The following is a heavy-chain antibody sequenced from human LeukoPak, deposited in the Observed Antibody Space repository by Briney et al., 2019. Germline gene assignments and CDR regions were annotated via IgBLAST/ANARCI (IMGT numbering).Heavy chain of an antibody. CDR2: VNPDGIVK. J-gene: IGHJ4*02. D-gene: IGHD3-16*01. CDR3: AGLWGGVTIFDY. CDR1: GFSLSAFW. Sequence: GGSLRLSCAASGFSLSAFWMSWVRQAPGKGLEWVASVNPDGIVKHYVDSVKGRFTVSRDNADNSLYLQTNSLRVDDTALYYCAGLWGGVTIFDYWGQGTLVTVSS. V-gene: IGHV3-7*01.